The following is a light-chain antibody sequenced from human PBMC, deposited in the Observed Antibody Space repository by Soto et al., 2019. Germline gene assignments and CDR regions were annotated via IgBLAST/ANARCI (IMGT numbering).Light chain of an antibody. J-gene: IGKJ3*01. CDR3: QQDGSSPFT. V-gene: IGKV3-20*01. CDR2: GAS. CDR1: QSFSSSY. Sequence: EIVLTQSPGTLSLSPGERATLSCRASQSFSSSYLAWYQQKPGQAPRLLIYGASSRATGIPDRFSGSGSGTDFPLTISRLEPEDFAVYYCQQDGSSPFTFGPGTKVDIK.